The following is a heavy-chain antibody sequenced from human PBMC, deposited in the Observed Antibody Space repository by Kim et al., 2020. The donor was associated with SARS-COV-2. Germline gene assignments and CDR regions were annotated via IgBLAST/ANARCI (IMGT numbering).Heavy chain of an antibody. J-gene: IGHJ4*02. V-gene: IGHV3-33*01. CDR1: GFTFSSYG. D-gene: IGHD3-16*02. CDR2: IWYDGSNK. CDR3: AREIPYDYVWGSYRSGFGY. Sequence: GGSLRLSCAASGFTFSSYGMHWVRQAPGKGLEWVAVIWYDGSNKYYADSVKGRFTISRDNSKNTLYLQMNSLRAEDTAVYYCAREIPYDYVWGSYRSGFGYWGQGTLVTVSS.